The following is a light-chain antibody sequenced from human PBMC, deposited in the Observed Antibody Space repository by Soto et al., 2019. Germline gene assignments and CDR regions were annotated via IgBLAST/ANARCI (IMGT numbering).Light chain of an antibody. Sequence: DIKMNQSPSSLSASVGDRVTITCRASQSISSYLNWYQQKPGKAPKLLIYAASSLQSGVPSRFSGSGSGTDFTLTISSLQPEDFATYYCQQSYSTPRTFGQGTKV. CDR2: AAS. CDR3: QQSYSTPRT. J-gene: IGKJ1*01. CDR1: QSISSY. V-gene: IGKV1-39*01.